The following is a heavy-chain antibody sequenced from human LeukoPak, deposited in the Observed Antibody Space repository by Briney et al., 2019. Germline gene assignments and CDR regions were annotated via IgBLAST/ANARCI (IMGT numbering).Heavy chain of an antibody. J-gene: IGHJ1*01. CDR3: ARVYYYGSGSYSAGAEYFQH. CDR1: GYTFTGYY. Sequence: ASVKVSCKAAGYTFTGYYMFWVRQAPGQGLEWMGRINPNSGGTNYAQKFQGRVTMTRDMSISTAYMELSRLRSDDTAVYYCARVYYYGSGSYSAGAEYFQHWGQGTLVTVSS. D-gene: IGHD3-10*01. CDR2: INPNSGGT. V-gene: IGHV1-2*06.